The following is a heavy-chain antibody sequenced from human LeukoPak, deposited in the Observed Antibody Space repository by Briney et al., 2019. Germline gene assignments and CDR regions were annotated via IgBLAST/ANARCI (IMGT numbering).Heavy chain of an antibody. CDR3: VRDWDHFDFDS. J-gene: IGHJ5*01. CDR1: GFTFSNYW. CDR2: IKGDGSHT. V-gene: IGHV3-74*01. Sequence: PGGSLTLSCAASGFTFSNYWMHWVSQAPGKGMVWVSRIKGDGSHTIYADSVKGRFTTSRDNAKNTLYLQMRSLRAEDTAVYYCVRDWDHFDFDSWGQGTLVTVSS. D-gene: IGHD3-9*01.